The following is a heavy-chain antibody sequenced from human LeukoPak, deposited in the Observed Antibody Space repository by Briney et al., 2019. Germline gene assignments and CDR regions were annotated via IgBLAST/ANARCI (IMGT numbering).Heavy chain of an antibody. CDR3: ARGQAAGTDY. CDR2: ISYDGSNK. J-gene: IGHJ4*02. V-gene: IGHV3-30-3*01. Sequence: PGRSLRLSCAASGFTFSSYAMHWVRQAPGKGLEWVAVISYDGSNKYYADSVKGRFTISRDNSKNTLYLQMNRLRAEDTAVYYCARGQAAGTDYWGQGTLVTVSS. CDR1: GFTFSSYA. D-gene: IGHD6-13*01.